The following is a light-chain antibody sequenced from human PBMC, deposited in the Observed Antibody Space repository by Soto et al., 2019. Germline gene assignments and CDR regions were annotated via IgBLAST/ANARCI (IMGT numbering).Light chain of an antibody. CDR2: GAS. CDR1: QSVSSSY. Sequence: EIVLTQSPGTLSLSPGERATLSCRASQSVSSSYLAWYQQKPGQAPRLLIYGASSRATGIPDRSSGSGSGTDFTLTISRLEPEDFAVYYCQQYGSSQATFGQGTKVDIK. V-gene: IGKV3-20*01. CDR3: QQYGSSQAT. J-gene: IGKJ1*01.